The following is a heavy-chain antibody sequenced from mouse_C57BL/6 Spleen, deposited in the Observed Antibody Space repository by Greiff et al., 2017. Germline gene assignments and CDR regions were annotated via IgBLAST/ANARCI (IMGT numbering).Heavy chain of an antibody. V-gene: IGHV1-76*01. CDR1: GYTFTDYY. J-gene: IGHJ3*01. D-gene: IGHD1-1*01. CDR3: ASPSITTVVATDAY. Sequence: VQLQQSGAELVRPGASVKLSCKASGYTFTDYYINWVKQGPGQGLEWIARIYPGSGNTYYNEKFKGKATLTAEKSSSTAYMQLSSLTSEDSAVYFCASPSITTVVATDAYWGQGTLVTVSA. CDR2: IYPGSGNT.